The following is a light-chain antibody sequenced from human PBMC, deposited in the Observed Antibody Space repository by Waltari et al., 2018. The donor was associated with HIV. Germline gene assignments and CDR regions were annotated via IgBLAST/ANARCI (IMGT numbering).Light chain of an antibody. Sequence: DIQMTQSPSTLSASVADRVTITCRASHTVFTWLAWYQQKPGKVPKLLIYHASTLASGVPSMFSGSGSGTEFTLTISSLQPDDCATYYCLQYQSPSKTFGQGTKVDIK. J-gene: IGKJ1*01. V-gene: IGKV1-5*03. CDR3: LQYQSPSKT. CDR1: HTVFTW. CDR2: HAS.